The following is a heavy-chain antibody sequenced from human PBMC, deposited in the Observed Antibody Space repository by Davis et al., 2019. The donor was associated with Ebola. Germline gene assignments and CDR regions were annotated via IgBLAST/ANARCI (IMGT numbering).Heavy chain of an antibody. Sequence: ASVKFSCKASGYTFTGYYMHWVRQAPGQGLEWMGWINPNSGGTNYAQKFQGRVTMTRDTSISTAYMELSRLRSDATDVYYCARGGGYCSGGSCYPANWFDPWGQGTLVTVSS. CDR1: GYTFTGYY. D-gene: IGHD2-15*01. J-gene: IGHJ5*02. CDR3: ARGGGYCSGGSCYPANWFDP. CDR2: INPNSGGT. V-gene: IGHV1-2*02.